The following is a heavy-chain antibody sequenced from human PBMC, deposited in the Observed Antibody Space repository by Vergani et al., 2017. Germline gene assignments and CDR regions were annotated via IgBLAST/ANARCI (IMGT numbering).Heavy chain of an antibody. CDR1: GYTFTSYG. V-gene: IGHV1-18*01. CDR2: ISAYNGNT. CDR3: ARDFDYYSSGNYNWFHP. Sequence: QVQLVQSGAEVKKPEASVKVSCKASGYTFTSYGISWVRQAPGQGLEWMGWISAYNGNTNYAQKLQGRVTMTTDTSTSTAYMELRSLRSVDTAVYYCARDFDYYSSGNYNWFHPWSQGTLVTVSS. D-gene: IGHD3-10*01. J-gene: IGHJ5*02.